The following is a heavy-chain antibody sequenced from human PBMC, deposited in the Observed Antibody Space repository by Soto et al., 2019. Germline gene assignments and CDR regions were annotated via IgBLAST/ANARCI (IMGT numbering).Heavy chain of an antibody. Sequence: ASVKVSCKVSGYTLTELSMHWVRQAPGKGLEWMGGFDPEDGETIYAQKFQGRVTMTEDTSTDTAYMGLSSLRSEDTAVYYCATPLLTDRYYYGMDVWGQGTTVTVSS. CDR2: FDPEDGET. V-gene: IGHV1-24*01. J-gene: IGHJ6*02. CDR1: GYTLTELS. CDR3: ATPLLTDRYYYGMDV.